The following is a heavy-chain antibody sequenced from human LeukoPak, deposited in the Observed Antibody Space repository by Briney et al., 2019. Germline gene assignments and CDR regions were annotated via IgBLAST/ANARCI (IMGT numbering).Heavy chain of an antibody. D-gene: IGHD1-26*01. J-gene: IGHJ5*02. CDR3: ARDTTPYNWFGP. Sequence: ASVKVSCKASGYTFTGYYIHWVRQAPGQGLEWMGRINPNSGGTNYAQKFQGRVTMTRDTSTSTVYMELSSLRSEDTAVYYCARDTTPYNWFGPWGQGTLVTVSS. CDR1: GYTFTGYY. V-gene: IGHV1-2*06. CDR2: INPNSGGT.